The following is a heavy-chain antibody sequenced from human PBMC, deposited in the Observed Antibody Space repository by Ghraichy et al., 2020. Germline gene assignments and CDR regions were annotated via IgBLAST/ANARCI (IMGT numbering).Heavy chain of an antibody. J-gene: IGHJ4*02. V-gene: IGHV3-66*02. CDR3: ARGGTWQLGSCYYDY. Sequence: GGSLRLSCAASGFTVSSNYMSWVRQGPGKGLEWVSFIYSGGTIKYADSVKGRFTISRDNSKNTLYLQMNSLGPEDTAIYYCARGGTWQLGSCYYDYWGQGTLVTVSA. D-gene: IGHD1-1*01. CDR2: IYSGGTI. CDR1: GFTVSSNY.